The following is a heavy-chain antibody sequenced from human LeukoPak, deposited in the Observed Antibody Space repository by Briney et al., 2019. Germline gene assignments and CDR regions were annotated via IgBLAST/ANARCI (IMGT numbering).Heavy chain of an antibody. D-gene: IGHD1-14*01. CDR3: AREGSPEPVGWFDP. V-gene: IGHV4-34*01. Sequence: PSETLSLTCAVYGGSFSGYYWSWIRQPPGKGLEWIGEINHSGSTNYNPSLKSRVTISVDTSKNQFSLKLSSVTAADTAVYYCAREGSPEPVGWFDPWGQGTLVTVSS. J-gene: IGHJ5*02. CDR2: INHSGST. CDR1: GGSFSGYY.